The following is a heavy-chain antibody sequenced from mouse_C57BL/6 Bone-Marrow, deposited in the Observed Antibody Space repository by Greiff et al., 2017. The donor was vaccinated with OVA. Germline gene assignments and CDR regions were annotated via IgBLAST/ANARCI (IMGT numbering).Heavy chain of an antibody. Sequence: VQLTQPGAELVKPGASVTLSCTASGFNIKDYYMHWVKQRTEQGLEWIGRIDPEDGETKYAPKFQGKATITADTSANTAYLQLSSLTSEDTAVYYCEGYGGFAYWGQETLVTVSA. V-gene: IGHV14-2*01. CDR2: IDPEDGET. J-gene: IGHJ3*01. CDR1: GFNIKDYY. D-gene: IGHD2-2*01. CDR3: EGYGGFAY.